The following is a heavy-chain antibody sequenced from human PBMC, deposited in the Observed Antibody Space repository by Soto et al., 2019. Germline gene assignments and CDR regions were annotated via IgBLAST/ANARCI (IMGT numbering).Heavy chain of an antibody. Sequence: QVQLQESGPGLVKPLQTLSLTCTVSGGSISSGGYYWSWIRQHPGKGLEWIGYIYYSGSTYYNPSLKSRVTISVDTSKNQFSLKLSSVTAADTAVYYCARGREKSGYYIFDYWGQGTLVTVSS. D-gene: IGHD3-22*01. J-gene: IGHJ4*02. CDR3: ARGREKSGYYIFDY. V-gene: IGHV4-31*03. CDR2: IYYSGST. CDR1: GGSISSGGYY.